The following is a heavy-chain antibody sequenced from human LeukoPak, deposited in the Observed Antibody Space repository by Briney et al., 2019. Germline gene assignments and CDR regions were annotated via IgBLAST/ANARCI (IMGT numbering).Heavy chain of an antibody. D-gene: IGHD2-2*01. CDR3: ARLGYCSSTSCYDNWFDP. CDR2: IYPGDSDT. Sequence: GGSLRLSXKGSGYSFTSYWIGWMRQMPGKGLEWMGIIYPGDSDTRYSPSFQGQVTISADKSISTAYLQWSSLKASDTAMYYCARLGYCSSTSCYDNWFDPWGQGTLVTVSS. V-gene: IGHV5-51*01. J-gene: IGHJ5*02. CDR1: GYSFTSYW.